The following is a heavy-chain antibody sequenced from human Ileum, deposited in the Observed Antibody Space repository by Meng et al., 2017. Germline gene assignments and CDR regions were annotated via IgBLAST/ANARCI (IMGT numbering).Heavy chain of an antibody. Sequence: GGSLRLSCAASGFTFSSYWMSWVRQAPGKGLEWVAKIKLDGFDKYYVDSVKGRFTISRDNAKNSLYLQMNSLRAEDTAVYYCARDQLTQYYYYGMDVWGQGTTVTVSS. CDR1: GFTFSSYW. J-gene: IGHJ6*02. D-gene: IGHD3-16*01. CDR2: IKLDGFDK. CDR3: ARDQLTQYYYYGMDV. V-gene: IGHV3-7*01.